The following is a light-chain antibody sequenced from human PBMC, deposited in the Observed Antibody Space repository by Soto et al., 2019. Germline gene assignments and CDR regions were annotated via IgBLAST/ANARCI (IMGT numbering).Light chain of an antibody. V-gene: IGLV2-14*01. CDR2: EVS. Sequence: QSALTQPASVSGSPGQSITISCTGTSSDVGGYNYVSWYQQHPGKAPKLMIYEVSNRPSGVSNRFSGSKSGNTASLTICGLQAEDESDYYCSSYTRSRTRGFGGGTKVTVL. CDR3: SSYTRSRTRG. J-gene: IGLJ2*01. CDR1: SSDVGGYNY.